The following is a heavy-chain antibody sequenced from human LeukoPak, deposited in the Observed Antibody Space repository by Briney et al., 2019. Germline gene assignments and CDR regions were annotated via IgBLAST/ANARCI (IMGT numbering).Heavy chain of an antibody. CDR1: GYTFTGYY. V-gene: IGHV1-2*02. J-gene: IGHJ4*02. Sequence: ASVKVSCKASGYTFTGYYMHWVRQAPGHGLEWMGWINPNSGGTNYAQKFQGRVTMTRDTSISTAYMELSRLRSDDTAVYYCVRTYGDYVFPFDYWGQGTLVTVSS. D-gene: IGHD4-17*01. CDR2: INPNSGGT. CDR3: VRTYGDYVFPFDY.